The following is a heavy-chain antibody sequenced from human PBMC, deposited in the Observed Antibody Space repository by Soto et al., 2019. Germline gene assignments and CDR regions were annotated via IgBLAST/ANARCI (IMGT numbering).Heavy chain of an antibody. CDR1: GFTFSSYS. J-gene: IGHJ4*02. D-gene: IGHD1-1*01. V-gene: IGHV3-21*01. CDR3: ARADGAGKVPSFFDY. CDR2: ISSSSSYI. Sequence: EVQLVESGGGLVKPGGSLRLSCAASGFTFSSYSMNWVRQAPGKGLEWVLSISSSSSYIYYADSVKGRFTISRDNAKNSLYLQMNSLRAEDTAVYYCARADGAGKVPSFFDYWGQGTLVTVSS.